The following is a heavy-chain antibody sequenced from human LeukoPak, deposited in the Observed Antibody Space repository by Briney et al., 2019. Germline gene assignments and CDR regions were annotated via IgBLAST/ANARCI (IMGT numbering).Heavy chain of an antibody. CDR3: ARDYYDSGGYYHGNY. CDR1: GFTFSSYT. V-gene: IGHV3-21*01. D-gene: IGHD3-22*01. J-gene: IGHJ4*02. CDR2: ISISSSHI. Sequence: TGGSLRLSCAASGFTFSSYTMNWVRQAPGKGLEWVSSISISSSHIYYADSVKGRFTISRDNAKNSLYLQMDSLRAEDTAVYYCARDYYDSGGYYHGNYWGQGTLVTVSS.